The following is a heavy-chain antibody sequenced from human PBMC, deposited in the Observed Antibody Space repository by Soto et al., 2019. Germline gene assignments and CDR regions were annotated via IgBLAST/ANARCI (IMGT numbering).Heavy chain of an antibody. V-gene: IGHV3-23*01. CDR3: AKGLEYCSGGSCLNWFDP. J-gene: IGHJ5*02. Sequence: GGSLRLSCAASGFTFSSYAMSWVRQAPGKGLEWVSAITVSGGSTYYADSVKGRFTISRDNSKNTLYLQMNSLRAEDTAVYYCAKGLEYCSGGSCLNWFDPWGQGTLVTVSS. CDR1: GFTFSSYA. D-gene: IGHD2-15*01. CDR2: ITVSGGST.